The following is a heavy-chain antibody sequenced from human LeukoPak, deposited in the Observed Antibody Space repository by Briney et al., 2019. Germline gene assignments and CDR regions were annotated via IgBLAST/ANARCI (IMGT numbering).Heavy chain of an antibody. CDR3: AKDMTTGPYNWFDP. J-gene: IGHJ5*02. D-gene: IGHD4-17*01. Sequence: GGSLRLSCAASGFTFSSYAMSWVSQAPGKGLEWVSAFSGSGGSTYYADSVKGRFTISRDNSKNTLYLPMNSLRAEDTAVYYCAKDMTTGPYNWFDPWGQGTLVTVSS. CDR2: FSGSGGST. V-gene: IGHV3-23*01. CDR1: GFTFSSYA.